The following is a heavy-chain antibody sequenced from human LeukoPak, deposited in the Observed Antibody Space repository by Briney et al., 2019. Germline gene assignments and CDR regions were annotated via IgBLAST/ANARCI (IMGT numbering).Heavy chain of an antibody. V-gene: IGHV3-33*01. J-gene: IGHJ3*02. CDR3: ARDAEYYYDSSDAFDI. CDR1: GFTFSSYG. CDR2: IWYDGSNK. Sequence: GRSLRLSCAASGFTFSSYGMHWVRQAPGKGLEWVAVIWYDGSNKYYADSVKGRFTISRDNAKNSLYLQMNSLRAEDTAVYYCARDAEYYYDSSDAFDIWGQGTMVTVSS. D-gene: IGHD3-22*01.